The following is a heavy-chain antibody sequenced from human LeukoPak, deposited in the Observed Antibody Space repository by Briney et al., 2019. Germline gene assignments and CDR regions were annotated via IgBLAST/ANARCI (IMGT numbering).Heavy chain of an antibody. CDR2: INHSGST. V-gene: IGHV4-34*01. D-gene: IGHD3-9*01. J-gene: IGHJ4*02. Sequence: PSETLSLTCAVYGGSFSGYYWSWIRQPPGKGLEWIGEINHSGSTNYNPSLKSRVTISVDTSKNQFSLKLSSVTAADTAVYYCARSSYDILTGYQYYFDYWGQGTLVTVSS. CDR1: GGSFSGYY. CDR3: ARSSYDILTGYQYYFDY.